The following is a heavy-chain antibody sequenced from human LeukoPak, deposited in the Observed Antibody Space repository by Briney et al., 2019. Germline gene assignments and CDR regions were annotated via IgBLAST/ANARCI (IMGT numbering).Heavy chain of an antibody. CDR2: ISSSSSYI. CDR3: ARDSTYYYDSSGYYP. J-gene: IGHJ4*02. Sequence: GGSLRVSCAASGFTFSSYAMSWVRQAPGKGLEWVSSISSSSSYIYYADSVKGRFTISRDNAKNSLYLQMNSLRAEDTAVYYCARDSTYYYDSSGYYPRGQGTLVTVSS. CDR1: GFTFSSYA. D-gene: IGHD3-22*01. V-gene: IGHV3-21*01.